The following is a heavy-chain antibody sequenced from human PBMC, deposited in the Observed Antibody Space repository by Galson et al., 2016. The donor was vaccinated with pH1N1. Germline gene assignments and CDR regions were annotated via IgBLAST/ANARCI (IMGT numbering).Heavy chain of an antibody. CDR1: GFTLGDFY. CDR2: ITNRPEGYTT. CDR3: TRENHHKFDY. Sequence: SLRLSCAASGFTLGDFYMDWVRQAPGKGLEWVGRITNRPEGYTTQDAASVRGRFIISREDSKDLLYLHMNSRTTEDTAVYYCTRENHHKFDYWGQGTLVTVSS. J-gene: IGHJ4*02. V-gene: IGHV3-72*01.